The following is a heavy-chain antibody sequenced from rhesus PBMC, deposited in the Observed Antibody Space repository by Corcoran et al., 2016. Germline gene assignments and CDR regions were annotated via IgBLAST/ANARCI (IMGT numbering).Heavy chain of an antibody. CDR2: IYGSGGST. V-gene: IGHV4-106*01. CDR3: ARGGAAAGTFDY. CDR1: GGSISDSYY. J-gene: IGHJ4*01. Sequence: QVQLKESGPGLVKPSETLSLTCAVSGGSISDSYYWSWIRQPPGKGLEWIGYIYGSGGSTYYNTSLKSRVTISTDTYKNQFSLKLSSVTAADTAVDYCARGGAAAGTFDYWGQGVLVTVSS. D-gene: IGHD6-31*01.